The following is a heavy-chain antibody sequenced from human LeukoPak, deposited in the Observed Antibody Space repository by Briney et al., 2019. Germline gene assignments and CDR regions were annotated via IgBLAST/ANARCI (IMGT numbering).Heavy chain of an antibody. CDR1: GGTFSSYA. D-gene: IGHD3-22*01. Sequence: SVKVSCKASGGTFSSYAISWVRQAPGQGLEWMGGIIPIFGAANYAQKFQGRVTITADESTGTAYMELSSLRSEDTAVYYCASPPTDYYDSSGYPFDYWGQGTLVTVSS. CDR3: ASPPTDYYDSSGYPFDY. CDR2: IIPIFGAA. V-gene: IGHV1-69*13. J-gene: IGHJ4*02.